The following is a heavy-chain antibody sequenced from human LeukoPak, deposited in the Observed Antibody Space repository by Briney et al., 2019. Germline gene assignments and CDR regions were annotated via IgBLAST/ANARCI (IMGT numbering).Heavy chain of an antibody. CDR1: GFTFSSYA. D-gene: IGHD3-16*01. CDR3: AKDDDWGRFNH. V-gene: IGHV3-23*01. Sequence: GGSLRLSCAASGFTFSSYAMSWVRQAPGKGLEWVSGISPRGDITYYKDSVRGRFTISRDNFKNTVSLQLNSLRAEDTAMYYCAKDDDWGRFNHWGQGTLVTVSS. CDR2: ISPRGDIT. J-gene: IGHJ1*01.